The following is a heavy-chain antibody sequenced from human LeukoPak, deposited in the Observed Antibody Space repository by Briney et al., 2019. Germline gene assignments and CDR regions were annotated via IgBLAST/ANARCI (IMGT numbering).Heavy chain of an antibody. CDR3: VRGHLWLEN. CDR2: ISWNSGSI. J-gene: IGHJ4*02. D-gene: IGHD3-3*02. CDR1: GFTFDDYA. Sequence: GRSLRLSCAASGFTFDDYAMHWVRQAPGKGLEWVSGISWNSGSIGYADSVKGRFTISRDNAKNSLYLQMDSLRAEETAVYSCVRGHLWLENWGQGTLVTVSS. V-gene: IGHV3-9*01.